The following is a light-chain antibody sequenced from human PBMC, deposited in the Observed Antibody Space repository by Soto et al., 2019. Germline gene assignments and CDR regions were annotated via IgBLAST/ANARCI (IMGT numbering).Light chain of an antibody. J-gene: IGKJ1*01. CDR1: QSISSW. V-gene: IGKV1-5*01. Sequence: IQMTQSPATLSASVGDRVTITCRASQSISSWLAWYQQKPGKAPKLLIYDASSLESGVPSRLSGSGSGTELTLTISSLQPDDFATYYCQQYNSYSTFGQGTKVDIK. CDR2: DAS. CDR3: QQYNSYST.